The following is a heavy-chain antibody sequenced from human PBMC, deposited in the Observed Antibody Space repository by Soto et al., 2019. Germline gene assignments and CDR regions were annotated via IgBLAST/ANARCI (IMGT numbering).Heavy chain of an antibody. CDR1: GWSFSGHY. J-gene: IGHJ4*02. Sequence: SETLSLACAVYGWSFSGHYWSWIRQPPGKGLEWIGEINHSGSTNYNPSLESRATISVDHSKNQFFLTLRSVTAADTAVYYCARYYGDYPFFFDYWGQGALVTVSS. V-gene: IGHV4-34*01. D-gene: IGHD4-17*01. CDR2: INHSGST. CDR3: ARYYGDYPFFFDY.